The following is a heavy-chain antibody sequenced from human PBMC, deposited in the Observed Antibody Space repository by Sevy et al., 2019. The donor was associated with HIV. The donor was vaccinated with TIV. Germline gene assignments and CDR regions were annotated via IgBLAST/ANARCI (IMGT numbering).Heavy chain of an antibody. CDR2: ISGSGGST. V-gene: IGHV3-23*01. CDR3: AKDQTPKFWNAARGYYYYYGMDV. D-gene: IGHD3-3*01. Sequence: GESLKISCAASGFTFSSYAMSWVRQAPGKGLEWVSAISGSGGSTYYADSVKGRFTISRDNSKNTLYLQMNSLRAEDTAVYYCAKDQTPKFWNAARGYYYYYGMDVWGQGTTVTVSS. CDR1: GFTFSSYA. J-gene: IGHJ6*02.